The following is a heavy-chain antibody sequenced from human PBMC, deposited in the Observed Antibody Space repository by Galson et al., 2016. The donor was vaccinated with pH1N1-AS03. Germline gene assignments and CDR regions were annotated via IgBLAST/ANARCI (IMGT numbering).Heavy chain of an antibody. J-gene: IGHJ6*02. CDR1: GGTISNLA. CDR2: IIPIFNAP. D-gene: IGHD2-15*01. V-gene: IGHV1-69*13. Sequence: SVKVSCKASGGTISNLAISWVRQAPGQGLEWVGGIIPIFNAPIYAQKFQNRVTITADESTSTAYMELSSLTSDDTAVFYCVGRFCRAHGCSSSNYYYYGLHVWGQGTSVTVSS. CDR3: VGRFCRAHGCSSSNYYYYGLHV.